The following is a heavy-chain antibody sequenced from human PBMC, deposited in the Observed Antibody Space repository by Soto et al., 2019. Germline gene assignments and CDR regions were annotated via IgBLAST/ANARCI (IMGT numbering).Heavy chain of an antibody. Sequence: QPGGSLRLSXAASGFTFSSYAMSWVRQAPGKGLEWVSAISGSGGSTYYADSVKGRFTISRDNSKNTLYLQMNSLRAEDTAVYYCAKGEDYYDSSGYSSFDYWGQGTLVTVSS. CDR2: ISGSGGST. CDR3: AKGEDYYDSSGYSSFDY. V-gene: IGHV3-23*01. J-gene: IGHJ4*02. CDR1: GFTFSSYA. D-gene: IGHD3-22*01.